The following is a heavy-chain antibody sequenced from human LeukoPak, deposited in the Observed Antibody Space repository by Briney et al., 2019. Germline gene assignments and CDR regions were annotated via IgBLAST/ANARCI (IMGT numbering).Heavy chain of an antibody. J-gene: IGHJ4*02. CDR1: GGSISSGGYY. CDR3: ARGFGTTIFGVVPAY. Sequence: SETLSLTCTVSGGSISSGGYYWSWIRQHPGKGLEWIGYIYYSGSTYYNPSLKSRVTISVDTSKNQFSLKLSSVTAADTAVYYCARGFGTTIFGVVPAYWGQGTLVTVSS. V-gene: IGHV4-31*03. D-gene: IGHD3-3*01. CDR2: IYYSGST.